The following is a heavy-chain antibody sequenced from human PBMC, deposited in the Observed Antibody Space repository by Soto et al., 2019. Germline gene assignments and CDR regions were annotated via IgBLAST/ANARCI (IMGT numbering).Heavy chain of an antibody. V-gene: IGHV3-7*01. CDR1: GFTFSRYW. CDR3: ASDDWNFDN. D-gene: IGHD3-9*01. CDR2: IKQDGSEK. Sequence: GGSLRLSCAASGFTFSRYWMGWVRQAPGKGLEWVAHIKQDGSEKYYVDSVKGRFTISRDNAKNSLYLQVSSLRAEDTAVYYCASDDWNFDNWGQGTLVTVSS. J-gene: IGHJ4*02.